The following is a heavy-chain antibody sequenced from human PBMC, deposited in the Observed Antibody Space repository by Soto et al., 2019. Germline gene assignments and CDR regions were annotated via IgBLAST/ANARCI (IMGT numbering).Heavy chain of an antibody. D-gene: IGHD3-16*01. CDR3: ARVRQGAWDFEL. CDR2: IKTDGSVI. J-gene: IGHJ2*01. CDR1: GFSFSSYW. Sequence: EVHLVESGGGLVQPGGSLRLSCAASGFSFSSYWMHWVSQAPGKGLVWVSRIKTDGSVISYADSVKGRFTISRDNAKNTLYLQMNSLRAEYTALYYWARVRQGAWDFELWGRGTLVTVSS. V-gene: IGHV3-74*01.